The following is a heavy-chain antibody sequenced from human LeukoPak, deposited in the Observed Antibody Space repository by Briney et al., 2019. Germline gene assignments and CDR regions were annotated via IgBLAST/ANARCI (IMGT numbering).Heavy chain of an antibody. CDR2: ISSSSSYI. J-gene: IGHJ4*02. CDR1: GFTFSSYS. CDR3: ARGGSSGWYFDY. V-gene: IGHV3-21*01. Sequence: PGGSLRLSCAASGFTFSSYSMNWVRQAPGKGLEWVSSISSSSSYIYYADSVKGRFTISRGNAKNSLYLQMNSLRAEDTAVYYCARGGSSGWYFDYWGQGTLVTVSS. D-gene: IGHD6-19*01.